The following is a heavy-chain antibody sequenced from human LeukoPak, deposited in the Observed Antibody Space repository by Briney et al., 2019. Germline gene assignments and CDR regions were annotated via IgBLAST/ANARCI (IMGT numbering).Heavy chain of an antibody. V-gene: IGHV4-4*07. CDR2: IYTSGST. D-gene: IGHD3-22*01. CDR1: GGSISSYY. Sequence: SETLSLTCTVSGGSISSYYWSWIRQPAGKGLEWIGRIYTSGSTNYNPSLKSRVTMSVDTSKNQFSLKLSSVTAADAAVYYCAGTNNPDYYDSSGYSLFDYWGQGTLVTVSS. J-gene: IGHJ4*02. CDR3: AGTNNPDYYDSSGYSLFDY.